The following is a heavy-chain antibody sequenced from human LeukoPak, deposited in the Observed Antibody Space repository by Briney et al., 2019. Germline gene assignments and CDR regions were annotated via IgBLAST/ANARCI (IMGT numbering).Heavy chain of an antibody. CDR2: IRSKAYGGTT. CDR1: GFTFGDYA. V-gene: IGHV3-49*03. CDR3: TRRVTSGWTWVSDWFDP. J-gene: IGHJ5*02. D-gene: IGHD6-19*01. Sequence: GGSLRLSCTASGFTFGDYAMSWFRQAPGKGLEWVGFIRSKAYGGTTEYAASVKGRFTISRDDSKSIAYLQMNSLKTEDTAVYYCTRRVTSGWTWVSDWFDPWGQGTLVTVSS.